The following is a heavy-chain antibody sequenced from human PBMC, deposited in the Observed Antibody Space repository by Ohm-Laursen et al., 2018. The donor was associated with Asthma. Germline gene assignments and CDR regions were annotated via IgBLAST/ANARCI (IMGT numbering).Heavy chain of an antibody. CDR3: ARDVMEWYLPAFDF. D-gene: IGHD3-3*01. V-gene: IGHV3-30-3*01. CDR2: GGSYYDGGLK. CDR1: GFTFRSYA. Sequence: SLRLSCAASGFTFRSYAMHWVRQAPGKRLEWVAVGGSYYDGGLKYYADSVNGRFTVSRDDSKNTLYLQMNSLRPDDKAVYYCARDVMEWYLPAFDFWGQGTLVTVSS. J-gene: IGHJ4*02.